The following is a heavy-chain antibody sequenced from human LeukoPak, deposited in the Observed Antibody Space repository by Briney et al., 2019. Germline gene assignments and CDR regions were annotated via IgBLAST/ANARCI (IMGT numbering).Heavy chain of an antibody. Sequence: ASVKVSCKASGYTFTSYGISWVRQAPGQGLEWMGWMNPNSGNTGYAQKFQGRVTMTRNTSISTAYMELSSLRSEDTAVYYCARGPGYSYEYWGQGTLVTVSS. D-gene: IGHD5-18*01. CDR1: GYTFTSYG. CDR3: ARGPGYSYEY. CDR2: MNPNSGNT. J-gene: IGHJ4*02. V-gene: IGHV1-8*02.